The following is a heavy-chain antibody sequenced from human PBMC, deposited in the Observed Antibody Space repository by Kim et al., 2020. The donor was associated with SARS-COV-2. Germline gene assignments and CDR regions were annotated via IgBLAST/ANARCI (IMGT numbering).Heavy chain of an antibody. CDR2: IRSKAYGGTT. CDR1: GFTFGDYA. D-gene: IGHD3-22*01. V-gene: IGHV3-49*04. J-gene: IGHJ3*02. Sequence: GGSLRLSCTASGFTFGDYAMSWVRQAPGKGLEWVGFIRSKAYGGTTEYAASVKGRFTISRDDSKSIAYLQMNSLKTEDTAVYYCTSLYYYDSSGYTDAFDIWGQGTMVTVSS. CDR3: TSLYYYDSSGYTDAFDI.